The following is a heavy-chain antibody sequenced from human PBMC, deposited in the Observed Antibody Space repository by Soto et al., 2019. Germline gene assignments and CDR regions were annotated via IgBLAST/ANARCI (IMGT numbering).Heavy chain of an antibody. CDR3: ARYANMDV. Sequence: GGSLRLSCATSGFTFSTCWMTWVRQAPGKGLEWVANIKPDGSDKYYVDSVKGRFTISRDNAKNSLYLQMNSLRADDTAVYYCARYANMDVWGKGTTVTVSS. CDR2: IKPDGSDK. V-gene: IGHV3-7*01. CDR1: GFTFSTCW. J-gene: IGHJ6*03.